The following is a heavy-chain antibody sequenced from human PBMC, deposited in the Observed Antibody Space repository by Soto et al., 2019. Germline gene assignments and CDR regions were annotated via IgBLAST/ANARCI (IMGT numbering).Heavy chain of an antibody. J-gene: IGHJ6*02. CDR2: IIPIFGTA. V-gene: IGHV1-69*13. Sequence: GASVKVSCKASGGTFSSYAISWVRQAPGQGLEWMGGIIPIFGTANYAQKFQGRVTITADESTSTAYMGLSSLRSEDTAVYYCARDRATVVTEIYYYYYGMDVWGQGTTVTVSS. CDR3: ARDRATVVTEIYYYYYGMDV. D-gene: IGHD4-17*01. CDR1: GGTFSSYA.